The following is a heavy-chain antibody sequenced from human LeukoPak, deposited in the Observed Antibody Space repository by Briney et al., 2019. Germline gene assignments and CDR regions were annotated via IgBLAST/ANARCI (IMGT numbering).Heavy chain of an antibody. CDR1: GFTFSSYG. J-gene: IGHJ3*02. V-gene: IGHV3-30*03. CDR3: ARELTIFGVVIQRYDAFDI. D-gene: IGHD3-3*01. Sequence: GGSLRLSCAASGFTFSSYGMHWVRQAPGKGLEWVAVISYDGSNKYYADSVKGRFTISRDNSKNTLYLQMNSLRAEDTAVYYCARELTIFGVVIQRYDAFDIWGQGTMVTVSS. CDR2: ISYDGSNK.